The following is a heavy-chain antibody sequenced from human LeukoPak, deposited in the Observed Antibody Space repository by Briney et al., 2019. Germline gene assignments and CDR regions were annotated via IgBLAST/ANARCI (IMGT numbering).Heavy chain of an antibody. CDR1: GYTFTSYG. Sequence: ASVKVSCKASGYTFTSYGISWVRQAPGQGLEWMGWISAYNGNTNYAQKLHARVTMTTDTSTSTAYMELRSLRSDDTAVYYCARVGDFWSGYYFLELEYFQHWGQGTLVTVSS. CDR3: ARVGDFWSGYYFLELEYFQH. D-gene: IGHD3-3*01. V-gene: IGHV1-18*01. CDR2: ISAYNGNT. J-gene: IGHJ1*01.